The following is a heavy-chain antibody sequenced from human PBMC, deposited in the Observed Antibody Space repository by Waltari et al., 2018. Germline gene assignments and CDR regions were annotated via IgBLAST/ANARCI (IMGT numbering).Heavy chain of an antibody. J-gene: IGHJ4*02. CDR3: ARHGGDGYEITLDY. D-gene: IGHD5-12*01. Sequence: EVQLVQSGAEVKKPGESLRISCKGSGYSFTSYWTSWVRQRPGNGLEGMGRIDPSDSYTNYSPSFQGHVTISADKSISTAYLQWSSLKASDTAMYYCARHGGDGYEITLDYWGQGTLVTVSS. CDR1: GYSFTSYW. V-gene: IGHV5-10-1*03. CDR2: IDPSDSYT.